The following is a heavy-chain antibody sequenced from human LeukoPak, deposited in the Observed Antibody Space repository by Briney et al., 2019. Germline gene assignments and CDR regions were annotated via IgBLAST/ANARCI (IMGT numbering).Heavy chain of an antibody. CDR2: TRNKANSYTT. CDR1: GFTLSDHY. V-gene: IGHV3-72*01. J-gene: IGHJ4*02. D-gene: IGHD5-12*01. Sequence: PGRSRRLSCAASGFTLSDHYMDWVRQAPGKGLEWVGRTRNKANSYTTEYAASVKGRFTISRDDSKNSLYMQMNSLKTEDTAVYYCARVLGYSGYDLAYWGQGTLVTVAS. CDR3: ARVLGYSGYDLAY.